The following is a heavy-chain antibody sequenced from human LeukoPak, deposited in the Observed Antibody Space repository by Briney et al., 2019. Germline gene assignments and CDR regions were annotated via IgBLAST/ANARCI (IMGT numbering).Heavy chain of an antibody. Sequence: GGALRLSCAACGGTFSSYARSWVRRAPGKGLEGVLAISRRGGSKYHADCVKGRFTISRDNSKHPLYLQMNSLSAEDTAVYYCAKALYYYDSHTPDAFDMWGQGTMVTVSS. D-gene: IGHD3-22*01. CDR2: ISRRGGSK. J-gene: IGHJ3*02. CDR1: GGTFSSYA. V-gene: IGHV3-23*01. CDR3: AKALYYYDSHTPDAFDM.